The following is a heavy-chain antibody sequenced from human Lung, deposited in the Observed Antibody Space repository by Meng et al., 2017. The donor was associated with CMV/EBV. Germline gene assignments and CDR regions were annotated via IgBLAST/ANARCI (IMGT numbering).Heavy chain of an antibody. CDR3: AKSSDNGWSS. V-gene: IGHV1-2*06. J-gene: IGHJ4*01. CDR2: VNPISDDT. CDR1: GYSFSGFY. Sequence: VQLVQSGAEVKRPGASVKLSCQASGYSFSGFYLNWARQAPGHGLEWLGRVNPISDDTHLAQKLEGRITVTRGATINTAFMELTRLRPDDTAVYYCAKSSDNGWSSWGPGTLVTVSS. D-gene: IGHD6-19*01.